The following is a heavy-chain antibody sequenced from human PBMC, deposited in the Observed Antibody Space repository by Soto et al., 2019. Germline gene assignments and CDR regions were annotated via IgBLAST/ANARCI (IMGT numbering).Heavy chain of an antibody. D-gene: IGHD3-22*01. V-gene: IGHV4-30-4*01. CDR3: ARFGHSGGYFPSYFDS. Sequence: SETLSLTCTVSGGSISSGDYYWSWIRQPPGKGLEWIGYIYYTGSTYYNPSLKSRVTISVDTSKIQFFLDLNYVTAADTAVYYCARFGHSGGYFPSYFDSWGQGTLVTVSS. CDR1: GGSISSGDYY. CDR2: IYYTGST. J-gene: IGHJ4*02.